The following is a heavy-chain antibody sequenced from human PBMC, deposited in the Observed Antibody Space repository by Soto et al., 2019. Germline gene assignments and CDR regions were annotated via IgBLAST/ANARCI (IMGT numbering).Heavy chain of an antibody. J-gene: IGHJ6*02. CDR3: ARYSSSFESDYYGMDV. V-gene: IGHV1-8*01. D-gene: IGHD6-13*01. CDR2: MNPNSGNT. CDR1: GYTFTSYD. Sequence: ASVKVSCKASGYTFTSYDINWVRQATGQGLEWMGWMNPNSGNTGYAQKFQGRVTMTRNTSISTAYMELSSLRSEDTAVYYCARYSSSFESDYYGMDVWGQGTTVTVS.